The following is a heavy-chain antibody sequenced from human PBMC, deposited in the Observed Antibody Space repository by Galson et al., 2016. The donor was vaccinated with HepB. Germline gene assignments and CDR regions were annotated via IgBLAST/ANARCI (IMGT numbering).Heavy chain of an antibody. V-gene: IGHV3-9*01. D-gene: IGHD5-24*01. CDR3: AKDATKVAGVTPWYLDL. CDR1: GLTFDEYA. Sequence: SLRLSCAASGLTFDEYAMHWVRQAPGKGLEWVSGISWNSARTGYADSVRGRFTISRDNAKNSLYLQKNSLRAEDTALYYCAKDATKVAGVTPWYLDLWGRGTLVTVSS. CDR2: ISWNSART. J-gene: IGHJ2*01.